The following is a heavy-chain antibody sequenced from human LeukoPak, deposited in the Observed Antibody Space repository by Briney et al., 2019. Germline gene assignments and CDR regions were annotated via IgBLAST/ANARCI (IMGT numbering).Heavy chain of an antibody. J-gene: IGHJ5*02. Sequence: GGSLRLSCAASGFTFSSYAMSWVRQAPGKGLEWVANIKQDGSDKYYVDSVKARFTISRDNAKNSLYLQMNSLRAEDTAVYYCARGETCSPWGQGTLVTVSS. D-gene: IGHD5-24*01. CDR3: ARGETCSP. V-gene: IGHV3-7*01. CDR2: IKQDGSDK. CDR1: GFTFSSYA.